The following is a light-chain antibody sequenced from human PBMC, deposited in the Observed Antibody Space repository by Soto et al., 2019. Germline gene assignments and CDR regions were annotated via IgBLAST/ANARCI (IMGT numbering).Light chain of an antibody. Sequence: QSVLTQPPSASGTPGQRVTISCSESSSNIESNYVYWYQQLPGSAPKLLIYRSDQRPSGVPDRFSGSKSGTSASLAISGLRSEDEADYYCAAWDDSLSALVFGGGTKLTVL. J-gene: IGLJ3*02. V-gene: IGLV1-47*01. CDR3: AAWDDSLSALV. CDR1: SSNIESNY. CDR2: RSD.